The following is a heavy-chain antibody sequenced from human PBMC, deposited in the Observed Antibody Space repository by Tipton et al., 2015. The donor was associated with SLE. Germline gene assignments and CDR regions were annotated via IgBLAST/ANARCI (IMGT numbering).Heavy chain of an antibody. J-gene: IGHJ4*02. V-gene: IGHV4-31*03. CDR3: ARAIAAAAVDY. D-gene: IGHD6-13*01. CDR1: GGSISSGGYY. CDR2: IYYSGST. Sequence: TLSLTCTVSGGSISSGGYYWSWIRQHPGKGLEWIGYIYYSGSTYYNPSLKSRVTISVDTPTNQFSLKLSSVTAADTAVYYCARAIAAAAVDYWGQGTLVTVSS.